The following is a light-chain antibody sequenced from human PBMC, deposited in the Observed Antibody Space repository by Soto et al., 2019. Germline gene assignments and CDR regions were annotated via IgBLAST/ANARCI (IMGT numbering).Light chain of an antibody. V-gene: IGLV2-23*02. CDR3: CSYAGSSTWV. CDR2: EVS. J-gene: IGLJ3*02. Sequence: QSALTQPASVSGSPGQSITTSCTGTSSDVGSYNLVSWYQQHPVKAPKLMIYEVSKRPSGVSNRFSGSKSGNTASLTISGLQAEDEADYYCCSYAGSSTWVFGGGTKLTVL. CDR1: SSDVGSYNL.